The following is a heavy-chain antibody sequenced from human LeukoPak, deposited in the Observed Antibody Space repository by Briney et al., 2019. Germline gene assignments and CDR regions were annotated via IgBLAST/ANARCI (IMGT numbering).Heavy chain of an antibody. CDR1: GGSISTYY. J-gene: IGHJ6*03. Sequence: SETLSLTCSVSGGSISTYYWSWIRQPPGKGLEWIGYIYTSGSTNYNPSLKSRVTISIDTSKSQFSLKLTSVTAADTAVYYCARHPAPLVLGYYYMDVWGKGTTVTVSS. V-gene: IGHV4-4*09. CDR2: IYTSGST. CDR3: ARHPAPLVLGYYYMDV.